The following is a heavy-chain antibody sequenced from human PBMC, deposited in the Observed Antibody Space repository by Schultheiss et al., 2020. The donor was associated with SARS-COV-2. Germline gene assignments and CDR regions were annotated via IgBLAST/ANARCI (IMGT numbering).Heavy chain of an antibody. V-gene: IGHV4-34*01. CDR2: INHSGST. Sequence: GSLRLSCAASGFAFSSYVLHWVRRAPGKGLEWIGEINHSGSTNYNPSLKSRVTISVDTSKNQFSLKLSSVTAADTAVYYCARPDSGSYPESAFDIWGQGTMVTVSS. CDR3: ARPDSGSYPESAFDI. J-gene: IGHJ3*02. D-gene: IGHD1-26*01. CDR1: GFAFSSYV.